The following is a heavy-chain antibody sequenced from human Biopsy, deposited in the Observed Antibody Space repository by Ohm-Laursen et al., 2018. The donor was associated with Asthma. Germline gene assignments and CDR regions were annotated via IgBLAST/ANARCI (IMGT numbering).Heavy chain of an antibody. Sequence: SLRLSCAASGFMFRSFGMHWVRQAPGKGLEWVAVISYDGNHKFYENSVKGRFTISRDNSKNTLYLQMNSLRTEDTAVYYCAKRRGYSGHDNDYWGQGTLVIVSS. V-gene: IGHV3-30*18. D-gene: IGHD5-12*01. CDR3: AKRRGYSGHDNDY. J-gene: IGHJ4*02. CDR1: GFMFRSFG. CDR2: ISYDGNHK.